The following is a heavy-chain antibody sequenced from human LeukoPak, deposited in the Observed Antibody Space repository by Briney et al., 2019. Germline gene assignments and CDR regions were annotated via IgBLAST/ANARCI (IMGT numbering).Heavy chain of an antibody. CDR2: IIPILGIA. Sequence: SVKVSCKASGYTFTSYGISWVRQAPGQGLEWMGRIIPILGIANYAQKFQGRVTITADKSTSTAYMELSSLRSEDTAVYYCARDHFNGYSSGWYGDYYYYGMGVWGQGTTVTVSS. V-gene: IGHV1-69*04. D-gene: IGHD6-19*01. J-gene: IGHJ6*02. CDR1: GYTFTSYG. CDR3: ARDHFNGYSSGWYGDYYYYGMGV.